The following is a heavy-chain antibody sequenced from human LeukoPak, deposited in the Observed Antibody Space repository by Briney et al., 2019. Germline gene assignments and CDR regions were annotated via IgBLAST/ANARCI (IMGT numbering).Heavy chain of an antibody. CDR1: GFTFSIYV. Sequence: PGGSLRLSCAASGFTFSIYVMHWVRQAPGKGLEWVAVIWCDGSNKYYADSVKGRFTISRDKSKNTLYLQMNSLRAEDTAVYYCATPLDYYDSSGYHQGGDWGQGTLVTVS. D-gene: IGHD3-22*01. CDR3: ATPLDYYDSSGYHQGGD. CDR2: IWCDGSNK. J-gene: IGHJ4*02. V-gene: IGHV3-33*01.